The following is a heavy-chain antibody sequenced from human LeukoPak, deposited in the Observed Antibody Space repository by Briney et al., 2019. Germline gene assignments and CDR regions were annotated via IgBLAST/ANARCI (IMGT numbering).Heavy chain of an antibody. CDR3: ARDPSTLIVGALFDY. D-gene: IGHD1-26*01. J-gene: IGHJ4*02. CDR2: ISYDGSNK. V-gene: IGHV3-30-3*01. CDR1: GFTFSSYA. Sequence: PGRSLRLSCAASGFTFSSYAMHWVRQAPGKGLEWVAVISYDGSNKYYADSVKGRFTISRDNSKNTLYLQMNSLRAEGTAVYYCARDPSTLIVGALFDYWGQGTLVTVSS.